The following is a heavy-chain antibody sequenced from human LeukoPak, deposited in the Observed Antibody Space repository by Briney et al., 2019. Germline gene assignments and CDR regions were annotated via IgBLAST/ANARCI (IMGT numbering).Heavy chain of an antibody. CDR2: ISSSSSNI. D-gene: IGHD3-22*01. Sequence: GGSLGLSCAASGFTFSSYSMNWVRQAPGKGLEWVSYISSSSSNIHYADSVKGRFTISRDNAKNSLYLQMNSLRDEDTAVYYCARAMYYYDTPDYWGQGTLVTVSS. J-gene: IGHJ4*02. V-gene: IGHV3-48*02. CDR1: GFTFSSYS. CDR3: ARAMYYYDTPDY.